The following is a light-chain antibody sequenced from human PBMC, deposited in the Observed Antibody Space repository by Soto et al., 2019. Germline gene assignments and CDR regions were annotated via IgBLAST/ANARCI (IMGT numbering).Light chain of an antibody. CDR1: SSDVGGYNS. CDR3: SSYTSSSTLV. Sequence: QSALTQPASVSGSPGQSITISCTGTSSDVGGYNSVSWYQQHPGKAPKLTIYDVSNRPSGISIRFSGSKSGNTASLTISGLQAEDEADYYCSSYTSSSTLVFGTGTKLTVL. J-gene: IGLJ1*01. V-gene: IGLV2-14*01. CDR2: DVS.